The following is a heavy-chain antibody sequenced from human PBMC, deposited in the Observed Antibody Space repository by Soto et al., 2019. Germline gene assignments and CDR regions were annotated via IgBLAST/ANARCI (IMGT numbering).Heavy chain of an antibody. CDR3: AKDIMVGGGWQWLQLGKGPFDY. Sequence: EVQLVESGGGLVQPGRSLRLSCAASGFTFDDDAMHWVRQAPGKGLEWVSGIGWNSGSIGYADSVKGRFTISRDNAKNALYLQMNSLRAEDTALYYCAKDIMVGGGWQWLQLGKGPFDYWGQGTLVTVSS. CDR1: GFTFDDDA. CDR2: IGWNSGSI. D-gene: IGHD6-19*01. V-gene: IGHV3-9*01. J-gene: IGHJ4*02.